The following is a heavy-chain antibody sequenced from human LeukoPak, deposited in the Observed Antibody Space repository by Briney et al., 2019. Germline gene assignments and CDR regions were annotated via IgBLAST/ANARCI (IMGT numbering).Heavy chain of an antibody. CDR3: ARGGDGYNTFAFDI. D-gene: IGHD5-24*01. CDR1: GFTFDDYA. J-gene: IGHJ3*02. CDR2: ISWNSGSI. Sequence: PGGSLRLSCAASGFTFDDYAMHWVRQAPGKGLEWVSGISWNSGSIGYADSVKGRFTISRDNAKNSLYLQMNSLRAEDTAVYYCARGGDGYNTFAFDIWGQGTMVTVSS. V-gene: IGHV3-9*01.